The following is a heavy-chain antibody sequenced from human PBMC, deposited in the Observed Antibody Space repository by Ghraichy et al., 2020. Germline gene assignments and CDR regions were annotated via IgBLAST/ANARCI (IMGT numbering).Heavy chain of an antibody. D-gene: IGHD4-17*01. V-gene: IGHV4-34*01. CDR1: GGSFSGYY. Sequence: SETLSLTCAVYGGSFSGYYWSWIRQPPGKGLEWIGEINHSGSTNYNPSLKSRVTISVDTSKNQFSLKLSSVTAADTAVYYCARWAALRRPYYYYGMDVWGQGTTVTVSS. CDR3: ARWAALRRPYYYYGMDV. J-gene: IGHJ6*02. CDR2: INHSGST.